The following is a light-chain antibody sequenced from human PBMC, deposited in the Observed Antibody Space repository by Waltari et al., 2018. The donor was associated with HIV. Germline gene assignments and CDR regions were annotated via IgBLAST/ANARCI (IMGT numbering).Light chain of an antibody. Sequence: SYELTQPPSVSVSTGQTASLTCSGDDLTNTYVSWYQQRPGQSPVLVIYQDARRPSGIPERFSGSSSGNTATLTISGTQSMDEADYYCQVWDSNSAVFGGGTKLTVL. CDR3: QVWDSNSAV. CDR1: DLTNTY. J-gene: IGLJ2*01. CDR2: QDA. V-gene: IGLV3-1*01.